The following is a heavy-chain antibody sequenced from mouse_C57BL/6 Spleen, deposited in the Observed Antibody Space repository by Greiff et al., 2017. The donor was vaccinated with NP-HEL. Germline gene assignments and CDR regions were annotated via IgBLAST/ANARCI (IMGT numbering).Heavy chain of an antibody. V-gene: IGHV1-80*01. CDR1: GYAFSSYW. Sequence: VKLVESGAELVKPGASVKISCKASGYAFSSYWMNWVKQRPGKGLEWIGQIYPGDGDTNYNGKFKGKATLTADKSSSTAYMQLSSLTSEDSAVYFCARGTTVVGYFDYWGQGTTLTVSS. J-gene: IGHJ2*01. CDR2: IYPGDGDT. CDR3: ARGTTVVGYFDY. D-gene: IGHD1-1*01.